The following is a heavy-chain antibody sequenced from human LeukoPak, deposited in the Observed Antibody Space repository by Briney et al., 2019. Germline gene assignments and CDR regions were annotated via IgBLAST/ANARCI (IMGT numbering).Heavy chain of an antibody. Sequence: PSQTLSLTCAISGDSVSSISVAWNWIRQSPSRGLEWLGRTYYRSKWYYEYAVSVKGRININPDPSKNQFSLQLNSVTPEDTAVYYCALARSEYHYGMDVWGQGTTVTVS. CDR2: TYYRSKWYY. CDR3: ALARSEYHYGMDV. CDR1: GDSVSSISVA. V-gene: IGHV6-1*01. J-gene: IGHJ6*02.